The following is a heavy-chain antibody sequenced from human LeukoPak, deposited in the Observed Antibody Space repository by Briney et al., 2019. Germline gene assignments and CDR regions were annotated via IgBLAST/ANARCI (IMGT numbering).Heavy chain of an antibody. D-gene: IGHD3-10*01. V-gene: IGHV1-18*01. CDR1: GYTFTSYG. CDR3: AREPYYGSGSLRTYYYYGMDV. CDR2: ISAYNGNT. J-gene: IGHJ6*02. Sequence: ASVKVSCKASGYTFTSYGISWVRQAPGQGLEWMGWISAYNGNTNYAQKLQGRVTMTTDTSTSTAYMELRSLRSDDTAVYYCAREPYYGSGSLRTYYYYGMDVWGQGATVTVSS.